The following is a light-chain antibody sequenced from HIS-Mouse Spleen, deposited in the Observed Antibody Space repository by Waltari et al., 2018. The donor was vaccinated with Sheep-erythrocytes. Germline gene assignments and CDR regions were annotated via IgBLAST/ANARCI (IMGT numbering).Light chain of an antibody. V-gene: IGLV2-23*01. CDR2: EGS. J-gene: IGLJ3*02. CDR3: CSYAGSRTPWV. CDR1: SRDVGSYNL. Sequence: QSALTQPASVSGSPGQSITISCTGTSRDVGSYNLVSWYQQHPGKAPKLMIYEGSKRPSGVSNRFSGSKSGNTASLTISGLQAEDEADYYCCSYAGSRTPWVFGGGTKLTVL.